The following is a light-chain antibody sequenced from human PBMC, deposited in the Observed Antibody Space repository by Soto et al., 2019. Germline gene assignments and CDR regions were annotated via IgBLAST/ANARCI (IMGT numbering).Light chain of an antibody. J-gene: IGKJ5*01. Sequence: EIVLTQSPGTLSLSPGERATLSCRASQSVGSSYLAWYQQKPGQAPRLLIYGASSRATGIPDRFSGSGSGTDFTLTISRLEPEDFAVYYCQQYGSSLITFGHGIRLEIK. V-gene: IGKV3-20*01. CDR1: QSVGSSY. CDR3: QQYGSSLIT. CDR2: GAS.